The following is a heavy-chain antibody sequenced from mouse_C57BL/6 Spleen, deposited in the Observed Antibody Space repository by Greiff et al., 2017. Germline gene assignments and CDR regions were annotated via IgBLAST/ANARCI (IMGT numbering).Heavy chain of an antibody. CDR3: ARDRQSRNWYFDV. Sequence: EVQLVESGPGMVKPSQSLSLTCTVTGYSITSGYDWHWIRHFPGNKLEWMGYISYSGSTNYNPSLKSRISITHDTSKNHFFLKLNSVTTEDTATYYCARDRQSRNWYFDVWGTGTTVTVSS. J-gene: IGHJ1*03. CDR1: GYSITSGYD. V-gene: IGHV3-1*01. CDR2: ISYSGST.